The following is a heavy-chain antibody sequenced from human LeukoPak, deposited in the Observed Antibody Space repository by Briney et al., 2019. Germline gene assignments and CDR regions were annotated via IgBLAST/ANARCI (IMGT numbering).Heavy chain of an antibody. CDR1: GGSFSGYY. J-gene: IGHJ4*02. Sequence: PLETLSLTCAVYGGSFSGYYWSWIRQPPGKGLEWIGYIYHSGTTNYNPSLESRVTISLDTSNNQFSLDLNSVTAADTAVYYCANKVYCSTTSCYPAGYWGQGTLVTVSS. CDR3: ANKVYCSTTSCYPAGY. CDR2: IYHSGTT. V-gene: IGHV4-34*01. D-gene: IGHD2-2*01.